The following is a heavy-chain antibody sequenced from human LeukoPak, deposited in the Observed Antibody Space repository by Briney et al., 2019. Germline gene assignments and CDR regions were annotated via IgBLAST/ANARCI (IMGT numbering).Heavy chain of an antibody. CDR1: GVSINTYY. Sequence: PSETLSLTCTVSGVSINTYYWSWIRQPAGKGLEWIGRIYISGSTNYNPSLKSRVTMSLDTSKNQLSLKLSSVTAADTAVYYCASLYYDSGGYSRDYWGQGTLVTVLS. CDR3: ASLYYDSGGYSRDY. J-gene: IGHJ4*02. CDR2: IYISGST. V-gene: IGHV4-4*07. D-gene: IGHD3-22*01.